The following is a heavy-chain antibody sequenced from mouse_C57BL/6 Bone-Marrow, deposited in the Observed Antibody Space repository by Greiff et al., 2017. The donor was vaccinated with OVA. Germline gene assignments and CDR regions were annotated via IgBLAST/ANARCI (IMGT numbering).Heavy chain of an antibody. CDR1: GFNIKDDY. V-gene: IGHV14-4*01. J-gene: IGHJ2*01. Sequence: VQLQQSGAELVRPGASVKLSCTASGFNIKDDYMHWVKQRPEQGLEWIGWIDPANGDTEYASKFQGKATITADTYSNTAYLQLSSLTSEDTAVYYCTTFYGSSYFDYWGQGTTLTVSS. D-gene: IGHD1-1*01. CDR3: TTFYGSSYFDY. CDR2: IDPANGDT.